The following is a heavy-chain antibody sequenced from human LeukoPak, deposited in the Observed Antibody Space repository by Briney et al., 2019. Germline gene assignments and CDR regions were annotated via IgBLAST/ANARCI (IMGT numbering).Heavy chain of an antibody. CDR3: ARDATYSRGFDP. Sequence: PGGSLRLSCAASGFTFSSYGMHWVRQAPGKGLEWVSSISSSSSYIYYADSVKGRFTISRDNAKNSLYLQMNSLRAEDTAVYYCARDATYSRGFDPWGQGTLVTVSS. D-gene: IGHD5-12*01. CDR1: GFTFSSYG. J-gene: IGHJ5*02. CDR2: ISSSSSYI. V-gene: IGHV3-21*01.